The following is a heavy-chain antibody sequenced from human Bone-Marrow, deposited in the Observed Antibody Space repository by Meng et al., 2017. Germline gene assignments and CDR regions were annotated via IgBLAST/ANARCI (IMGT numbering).Heavy chain of an antibody. Sequence: GGSLRLSCAASGFTFSSYHMHWVRQTPGEGLVWVSRINTDASSTTYADSVKGRFTISRDDAKNTVYLQMNSLRAEDTAVYYCARDADWVIFDHWGQGALVTVSS. D-gene: IGHD3-9*01. CDR1: GFTFSSYH. CDR2: INTDASST. V-gene: IGHV3-74*03. CDR3: ARDADWVIFDH. J-gene: IGHJ4*02.